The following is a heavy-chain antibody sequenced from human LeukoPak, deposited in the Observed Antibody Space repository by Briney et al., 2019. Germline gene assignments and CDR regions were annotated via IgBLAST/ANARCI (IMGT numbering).Heavy chain of an antibody. CDR2: IYYSGST. J-gene: IGHJ5*02. Sequence: SETLSLTCTVSGGSISYYYWSWIRQPPGKGLEWIGYIYYSGSTYYNPSLKSRVTISVDTSKNQFSLKLSSVTAADTAVYYCARAELLGYCSSTSCWDWFDPWGQGTLVTVSS. V-gene: IGHV4-59*12. CDR3: ARAELLGYCSSTSCWDWFDP. D-gene: IGHD2-2*01. CDR1: GGSISYYY.